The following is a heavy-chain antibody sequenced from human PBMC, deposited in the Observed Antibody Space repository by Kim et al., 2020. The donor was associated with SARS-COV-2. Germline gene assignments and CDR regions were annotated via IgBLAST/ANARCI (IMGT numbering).Heavy chain of an antibody. D-gene: IGHD3-16*02. J-gene: IGHJ4*02. V-gene: IGHV3-7*01. Sequence: KYYVDSVKGRFTISRDNAKNSLYLQMNSLRAEDTAVYYCARDRYHTSFDYWGQGTLVTVSS. CDR3: ARDRYHTSFDY. CDR2: K.